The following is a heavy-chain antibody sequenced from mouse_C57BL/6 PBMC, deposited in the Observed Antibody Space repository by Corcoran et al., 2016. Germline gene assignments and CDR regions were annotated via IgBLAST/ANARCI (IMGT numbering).Heavy chain of an antibody. V-gene: IGHV1-26*01. CDR3: ARRYGSNYYAMDY. D-gene: IGHD1-1*01. CDR1: GYTFTDYY. J-gene: IGHJ4*01. Sequence: EVQLQQSGPELVKPGASVKISCKASGYTFTDYYMNWVKQSHGKSLEWIGDINPNNGGTSYNQKFKGKATLTVDKSSSTAYMELRSLTSEDSAVYYCARRYGSNYYAMDYWGQGTSVTVSS. CDR2: INPNNGGT.